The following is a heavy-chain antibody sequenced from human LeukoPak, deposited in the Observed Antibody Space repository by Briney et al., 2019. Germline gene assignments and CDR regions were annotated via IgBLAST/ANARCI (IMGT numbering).Heavy chain of an antibody. V-gene: IGHV3-20*04. CDR2: INWNGGST. D-gene: IGHD6-13*01. CDR3: AKDRLPDGRWSLDY. J-gene: IGHJ4*02. Sequence: GGSLRLSCVASGFTFDDYGMSWVRQAPGKGLEWVSGINWNGGSTGYADSVKGRFTISRDNAKNSLYLQMNSLRAEDTALYYCAKDRLPDGRWSLDYWGQGTLVTVSS. CDR1: GFTFDDYG.